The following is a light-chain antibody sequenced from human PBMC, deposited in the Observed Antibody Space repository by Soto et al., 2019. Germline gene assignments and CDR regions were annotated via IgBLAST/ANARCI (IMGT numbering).Light chain of an antibody. CDR2: DDS. CDR1: NIGSKS. J-gene: IGLJ1*01. V-gene: IGLV3-21*02. CDR3: QVWDSSSDHLYV. Sequence: SYDLTQPPSVSVAPGQTARITCGGNNIGSKSVHWYQQKPGQAPVLVVNDDSDRPSGIPERFSGYNSGNTATLTISGVEAGDEADYYCQVWDSSSDHLYVFGTGTKVTVL.